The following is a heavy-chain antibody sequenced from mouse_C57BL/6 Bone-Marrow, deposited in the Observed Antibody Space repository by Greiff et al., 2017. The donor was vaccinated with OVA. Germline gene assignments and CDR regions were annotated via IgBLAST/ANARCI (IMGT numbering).Heavy chain of an antibody. CDR2: IDPSDSYT. Sequence: QVQLQQPGAELVRPGTSVKLSCKASGYTFTSYWMHWVKQRPGQGLEWIGVIDPSDSYTNYNQKFKGKATLTVDTSSSTAYMQLSSLTSEDSAVYYWARGGYRFAYWGQGTLVTVSA. CDR1: GYTFTSYW. D-gene: IGHD2-2*01. CDR3: ARGGYRFAY. V-gene: IGHV1-59*01. J-gene: IGHJ3*01.